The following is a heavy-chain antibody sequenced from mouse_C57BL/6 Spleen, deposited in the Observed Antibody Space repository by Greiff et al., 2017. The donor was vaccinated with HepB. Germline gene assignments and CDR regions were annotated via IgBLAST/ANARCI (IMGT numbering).Heavy chain of an antibody. CDR2: IYPGDGDT. D-gene: IGHD1-1*01. V-gene: IGHV1-82*01. Sequence: VKLQESGPELVKPGASVKISCKASGYAFSSSWMNWVKQRPGKGLEWIGRIYPGDGDTNYNGKFKGKATLTADKSSSTAYMQLSSLTSEDSAVYFCAKFITTAPYYFDYWGQGTTLTVSS. CDR3: AKFITTAPYYFDY. CDR1: GYAFSSSW. J-gene: IGHJ2*01.